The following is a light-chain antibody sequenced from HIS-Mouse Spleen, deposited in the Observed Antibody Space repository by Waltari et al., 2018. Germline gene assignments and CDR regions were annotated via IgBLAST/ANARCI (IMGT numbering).Light chain of an antibody. CDR2: AAS. Sequence: DIQMTQSLSPLSASVGDRVTITCRASQGISNYLAWYQQKPGKVPKLLIYAASTFQSGVPSRFSGSGSGTDFTLTISSLQPEDVATYYCQKYNSAPPTFGQGTKVEIK. CDR1: QGISNY. J-gene: IGKJ1*01. V-gene: IGKV1-27*01. CDR3: QKYNSAPPT.